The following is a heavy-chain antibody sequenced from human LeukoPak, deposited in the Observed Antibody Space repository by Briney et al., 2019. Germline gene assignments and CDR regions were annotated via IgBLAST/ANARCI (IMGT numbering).Heavy chain of an antibody. CDR2: ITSSGDAT. Sequence: GGSLRLSCAASGFTFSSYAMSWVRQAPGKGLEWVSSITSSGDATFHADSVKDRFTISRDNSKSTLYLQMSSLRVEDTAVYYCAKDRPNYHESNGHYYRLNGDSWGQGTLVTVSS. CDR1: GFTFSSYA. D-gene: IGHD3-22*01. J-gene: IGHJ5*01. CDR3: AKDRPNYHESNGHYYRLNGDS. V-gene: IGHV3-23*01.